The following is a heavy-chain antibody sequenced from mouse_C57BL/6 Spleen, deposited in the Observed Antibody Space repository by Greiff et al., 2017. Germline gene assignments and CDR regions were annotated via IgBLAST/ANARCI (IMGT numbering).Heavy chain of an antibody. CDR3: ARGNYGAPWFAY. CDR2: INPSNGGT. V-gene: IGHV1-53*01. CDR1: GYTFTSYW. Sequence: QVQLQQPGTELVKPGASVKLSCKASGYTFTSYWMHWVKQRPGQGLEWIGNINPSNGGTNYNEKFKSKATLTVDKSSSTAYMQLSSLTSEDSAVXYCARGNYGAPWFAYWGQGTLVTVSA. D-gene: IGHD1-1*02. J-gene: IGHJ3*01.